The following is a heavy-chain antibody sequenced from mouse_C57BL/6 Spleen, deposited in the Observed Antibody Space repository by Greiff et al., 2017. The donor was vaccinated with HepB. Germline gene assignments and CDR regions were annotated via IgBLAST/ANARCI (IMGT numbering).Heavy chain of an antibody. D-gene: IGHD2-4*01. J-gene: IGHJ3*01. CDR1: GYAFSSYW. V-gene: IGHV1-80*01. CDR3: ARFGDYDERFAY. Sequence: QVQLKESGAELVKPGASVKISCKASGYAFSSYWMNWVKQRPGKGLEWIGQIYPGDGDTNYNGKFKGKATLTADKSSSTAYMQLSSLTSEDSAVYFCARFGDYDERFAYWGQGTLVTVSA. CDR2: IYPGDGDT.